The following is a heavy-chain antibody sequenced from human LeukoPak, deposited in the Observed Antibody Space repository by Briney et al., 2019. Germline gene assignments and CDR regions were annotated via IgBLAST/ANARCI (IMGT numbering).Heavy chain of an antibody. CDR2: INPTSGGT. Sequence: ASVKVSCKASGYTFTSHYLHRVRQAPGQGLEWMGWINPTSGGTNYLQKFQGRVVMTRDTSIGTVYMELSSLKSGDTAVYFCARSRSFGGYGAFGPWGQGTLVTVSS. CDR3: ARSRSFGGYGAFGP. CDR1: GYTFTSHY. J-gene: IGHJ5*02. D-gene: IGHD5-12*01. V-gene: IGHV1-2*02.